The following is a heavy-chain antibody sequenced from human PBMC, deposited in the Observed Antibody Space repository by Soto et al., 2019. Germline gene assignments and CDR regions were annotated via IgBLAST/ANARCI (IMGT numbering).Heavy chain of an antibody. V-gene: IGHV3-7*01. J-gene: IGHJ4*02. CDR1: GFIFSSYW. CDR3: AYGGYFFDY. CDR2: IKQDGSEK. Sequence: GGSLRLSCAASGFIFSSYWMSWVRQAPGKGLEWVANIKQDGSEKYYVDSVKGRFTISRDNAKNSLYLQMSSLRAEDTAVYYCAYGGYFFDYWGQGSLVTVSS. D-gene: IGHD4-17*01.